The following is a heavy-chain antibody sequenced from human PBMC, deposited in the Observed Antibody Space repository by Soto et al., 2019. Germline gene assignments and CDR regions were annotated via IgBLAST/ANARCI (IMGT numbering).Heavy chain of an antibody. CDR1: GFTFSGSA. D-gene: IGHD3-16*02. V-gene: IGHV3-73*01. J-gene: IGHJ3*02. Sequence: EVQLVESGGGLVQPGGSLKLSCAASGFTFSGSAMHWVRQASGKGLEWVGRIRSKANSYATAYAASVKGRFTISRDDSKNTAYLQMNSLKTEDTAVYYCTRLDRGDDYIWGSYRSSSAFDIWGQGTMVTVSS. CDR3: TRLDRGDDYIWGSYRSSSAFDI. CDR2: IRSKANSYAT.